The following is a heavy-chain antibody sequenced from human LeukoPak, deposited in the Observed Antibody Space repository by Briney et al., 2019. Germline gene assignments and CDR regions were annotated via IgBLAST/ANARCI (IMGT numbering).Heavy chain of an antibody. CDR2: IKQDGSEK. J-gene: IGHJ6*03. CDR1: GFTFSSYW. Sequence: GGSLRLSCAASGFTFSSYWMSWVRQAPGKGLEWVANIKQDGSEKYYVDSVKGRFTISRDNAKNSLYLQMNSLRAEDTAVSYCARDLYSGYDSFYYYYYMDVWGKGTTVTVSS. D-gene: IGHD5-12*01. V-gene: IGHV3-7*01. CDR3: ARDLYSGYDSFYYYYYMDV.